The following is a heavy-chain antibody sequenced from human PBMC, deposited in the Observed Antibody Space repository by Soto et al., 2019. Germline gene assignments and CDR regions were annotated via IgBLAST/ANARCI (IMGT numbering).Heavy chain of an antibody. CDR1: GGSFSGYY. D-gene: IGHD2-15*01. Sequence: QVQLQQWGAGLLKPSETLSLTCAVYGGSFSGYYWSWIRQPPGKGLEWIGEINHSASINYTPSLTSRVTISVHTCKDQTTMKRSSVTGADTAVYYCARGPDIVMVVAATRGTYYIHYWGQATLVTVSS. J-gene: IGHJ4*02. CDR2: INHSASI. CDR3: ARGPDIVMVVAATRGTYYIHY. V-gene: IGHV4-34*01.